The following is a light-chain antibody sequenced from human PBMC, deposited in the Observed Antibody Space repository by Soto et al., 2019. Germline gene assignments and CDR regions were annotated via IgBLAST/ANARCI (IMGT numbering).Light chain of an antibody. Sequence: QSALTQPRSVSGSPGQSVTISCTGTSSDVGGYHYVSWYQQHPGKVPKLMIYDVTKRPSGVPDRFSGSKSGNTASLTISGLQAEDEADYYCCSYAGSYTGVFGSGTKLTVL. CDR2: DVT. CDR3: CSYAGSYTGV. CDR1: SSDVGGYHY. V-gene: IGLV2-11*01. J-gene: IGLJ1*01.